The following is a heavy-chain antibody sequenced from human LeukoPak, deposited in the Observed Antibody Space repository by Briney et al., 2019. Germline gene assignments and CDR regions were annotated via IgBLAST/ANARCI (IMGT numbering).Heavy chain of an antibody. Sequence: GGSLRLSCAASGFTVSSNYMSWVRQAPGKGLEWVSVIYSGGSTYYADSVKGRFTISRDNSKNTLYLQMNSLRAEDTAVYYCAQIGYSGYDGSIAVAGTDYWGQGTLVTVSS. CDR1: GFTVSSNY. D-gene: IGHD6-19*01. V-gene: IGHV3-66*01. CDR3: AQIGYSGYDGSIAVAGTDY. J-gene: IGHJ4*02. CDR2: IYSGGST.